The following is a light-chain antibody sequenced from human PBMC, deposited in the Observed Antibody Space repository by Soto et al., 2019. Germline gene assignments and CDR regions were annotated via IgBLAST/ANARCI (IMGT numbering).Light chain of an antibody. Sequence: EVVLTQSPGTLSLSPGERATLSCRASQSVSNNYLAWYQHKPRQGPRLLIFGSSDRATGIPDRFSGSGSGTDFALTISRLEPVDFAVYYCQQYGSPPPYTFGQRTKLEIK. CDR1: QSVSNNY. CDR2: GSS. J-gene: IGKJ2*01. CDR3: QQYGSPPPYT. V-gene: IGKV3-20*01.